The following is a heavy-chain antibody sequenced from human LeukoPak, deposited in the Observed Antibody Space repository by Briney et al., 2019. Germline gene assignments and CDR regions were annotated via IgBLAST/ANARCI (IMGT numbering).Heavy chain of an antibody. CDR2: ISSSSSYI. V-gene: IGHV3-21*01. J-gene: IGHJ4*02. Sequence: PGGSLRLSCAASGFTFDDYAMNWVRQAPGKGLEWVSSISSSSSYIYYADSVKGRFTISRDNAKNSLYLQMNSLRAEDTAVYYCARGIAAAGTDYWGQGTLVTVSS. CDR3: ARGIAAAGTDY. CDR1: GFTFDDYA. D-gene: IGHD6-13*01.